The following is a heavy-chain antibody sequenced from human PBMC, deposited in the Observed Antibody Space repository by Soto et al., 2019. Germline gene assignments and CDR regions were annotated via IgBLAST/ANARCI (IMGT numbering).Heavy chain of an antibody. D-gene: IGHD3-16*01. CDR2: IYYSGST. CDR1: GGYISSSSYN. Sequence: SETLSLTCTVSGGYISSSSYNWGWIRQPPGKGLEWIGYIYYSGSTNYNPSLKSRVTISVDTSKNQFSLKLSSVTAADTAVYYCARERSYHPPNWFDPWGQGTLVTVSS. V-gene: IGHV4-61*05. J-gene: IGHJ5*02. CDR3: ARERSYHPPNWFDP.